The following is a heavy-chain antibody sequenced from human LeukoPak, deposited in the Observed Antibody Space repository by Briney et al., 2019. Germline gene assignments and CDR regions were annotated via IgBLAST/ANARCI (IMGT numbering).Heavy chain of an antibody. CDR3: AKGGRASCYTSSDY. Sequence: GGSLRLSCAASGFTFTNYAMSWVRQAPGKGPERGSVVGGSDGSTSSADSVKGRFTISRDNSKNTLYLQMSSLRAEDTAVYYCAKGGRASCYTSSDYWGQGTLVTVSS. J-gene: IGHJ4*02. CDR2: VGGSDGST. D-gene: IGHD2-2*02. CDR1: GFTFTNYA. V-gene: IGHV3-23*01.